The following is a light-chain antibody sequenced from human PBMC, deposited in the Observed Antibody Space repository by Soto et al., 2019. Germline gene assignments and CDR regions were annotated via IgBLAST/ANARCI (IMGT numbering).Light chain of an antibody. CDR3: QFYDSSLSAVV. V-gene: IGLV1-40*01. Sequence: QSVLTQPPSVSGAPGQRVTISCTGSSSNIGAGYDVHWYQHLPGTAPKVLIYGNSNRPSGVPDRFSGSKSGTSASLAITGLQAEDEADYYCQFYDSSLSAVVFGGGTKLTVL. CDR1: SSNIGAGYD. J-gene: IGLJ2*01. CDR2: GNS.